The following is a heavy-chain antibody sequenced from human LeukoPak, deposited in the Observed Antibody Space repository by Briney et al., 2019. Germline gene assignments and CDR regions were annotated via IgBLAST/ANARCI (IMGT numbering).Heavy chain of an antibody. D-gene: IGHD5-18*01. CDR3: AKGYDYYYYYYMDV. Sequence: PGGSLRLSCAASGFTFSSYAMSWVRQAPGKGLEWVSAISGSGGSTYYADSVKGRFTISRDNSKNTLYLQMNSLRAEDTAVYYCAKGYDYYYYYYMDVWGKGTTVTASS. CDR2: ISGSGGST. V-gene: IGHV3-23*01. J-gene: IGHJ6*03. CDR1: GFTFSSYA.